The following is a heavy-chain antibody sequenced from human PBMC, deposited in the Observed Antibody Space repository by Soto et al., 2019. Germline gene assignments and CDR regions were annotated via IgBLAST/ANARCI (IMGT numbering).Heavy chain of an antibody. D-gene: IGHD1-26*01. J-gene: IGHJ6*02. V-gene: IGHV3-23*01. CDR3: ARDWPGSAGGNYYNGMDV. Sequence: GGSLRLSCAASGFTFSSYAMSWVRQAPGKGLEWVSASINSGRNTYYADSVKGRFTISRDNSKNTVYQHMNSLRDGDTAIYYCARDWPGSAGGNYYNGMDVWGQGTRVTVSS. CDR2: SINSGRNT. CDR1: GFTFSSYA.